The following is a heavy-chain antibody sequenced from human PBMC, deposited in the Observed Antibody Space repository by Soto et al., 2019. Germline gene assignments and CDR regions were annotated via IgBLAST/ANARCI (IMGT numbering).Heavy chain of an antibody. CDR2: IIPIFGTA. Sequence: SVKVSCKASGGTFSSYAISWVRQAPGQGLEWMGGIIPIFGTANYAQKFQGRVTITADESTSTAYMELSSLRSEDTAVYYCARASYYYDSSGYFLLPLGLYYFDYWGQGTLVTVSS. CDR3: ARASYYYDSSGYFLLPLGLYYFDY. D-gene: IGHD3-22*01. J-gene: IGHJ4*02. CDR1: GGTFSSYA. V-gene: IGHV1-69*13.